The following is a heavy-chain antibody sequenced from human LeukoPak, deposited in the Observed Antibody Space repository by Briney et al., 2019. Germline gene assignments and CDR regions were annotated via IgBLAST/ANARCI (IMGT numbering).Heavy chain of an antibody. Sequence: GGSLRLSCAASGFTFSSYDMNWVRQAPGKGLEWVSYISPSSTRIDYAASVRGRFTISRDNAKRSLYLQMSSLRAEDTAVYYCAVSNWMDPWGQGTLVTVSS. V-gene: IGHV3-48*04. CDR1: GFTFSSYD. CDR3: AVSNWMDP. J-gene: IGHJ5*02. CDR2: ISPSSTRI.